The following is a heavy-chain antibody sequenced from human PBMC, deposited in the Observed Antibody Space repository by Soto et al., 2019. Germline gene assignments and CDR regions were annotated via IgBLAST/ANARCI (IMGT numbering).Heavy chain of an antibody. J-gene: IGHJ5*02. V-gene: IGHV3-23*01. CDR2: ISGSGGST. Sequence: GGSLRLSCAASGFTFSSYAMSWVRQAPGKGLEWVSAISGSGGSTYYADSVRGRFTISRDNSKNTLYLQMNSLRAEDTAVYYCARAVAGTSWFDPWGQGTLVTVSS. CDR3: ARAVAGTSWFDP. CDR1: GFTFSSYA. D-gene: IGHD6-19*01.